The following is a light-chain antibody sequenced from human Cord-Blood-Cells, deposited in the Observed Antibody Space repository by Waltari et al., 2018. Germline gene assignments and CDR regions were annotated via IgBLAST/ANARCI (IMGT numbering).Light chain of an antibody. V-gene: IGKV1-39*01. CDR2: AAS. CDR1: QSISSY. J-gene: IGKJ3*01. CDR3: QQSYSTPFT. Sequence: DIKMTQSPSSLSASVGDRVTITCRASQSISSYLNWYQHKPGKTPKLLIYAASSLQSGVPSRFSGSGSGTDFTLTISSLQPEDFATYYCQQSYSTPFTFGPGTKVDIK.